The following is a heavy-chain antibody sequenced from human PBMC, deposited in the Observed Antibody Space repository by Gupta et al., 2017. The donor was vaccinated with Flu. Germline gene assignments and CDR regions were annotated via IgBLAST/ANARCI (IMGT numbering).Heavy chain of an antibody. CDR2: INHSGST. J-gene: IGHJ4*02. V-gene: IGHV4-34*01. Sequence: QVQLQQRGAGLLTPSETLTLTCAVYRGSFSGYYWSWIRQPPGKGLEWIGEINHSGSTNYNPSLKSRVTISVDTSKNQFSLKLSSVTAADTAVYYCARVVGVGDFWSVPDYWGQGTLVTVSS. D-gene: IGHD3-3*01. CDR1: RGSFSGYY. CDR3: ARVVGVGDFWSVPDY.